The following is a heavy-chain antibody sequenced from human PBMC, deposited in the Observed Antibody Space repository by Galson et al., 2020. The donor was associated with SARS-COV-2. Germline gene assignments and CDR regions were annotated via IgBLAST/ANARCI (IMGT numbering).Heavy chain of an antibody. CDR1: GVSISSYY. D-gene: IGHD3-22*01. J-gene: IGHJ3*02. CDR3: ARDYYDSSGYYYDAFDI. V-gene: IGHV4-59*01. CDR2: IYYSGST. Sequence: SETLSLTCTVSGVSISSYYWSWIRQPPGKGLEWIGYIYYSGSTNYNPSLKSRVTISVDTSKNQFSLKLSSVTAADTAVYYCARDYYDSSGYYYDAFDIWGQGTMVTVSS.